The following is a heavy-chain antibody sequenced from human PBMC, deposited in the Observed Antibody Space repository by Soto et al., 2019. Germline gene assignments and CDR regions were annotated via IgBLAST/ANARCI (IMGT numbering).Heavy chain of an antibody. CDR2: IWYDGSNK. CDR3: ARDRLHLGELSPGFDY. CDR1: GFTFSSYG. Sequence: QVQLVESGGGVVQPGRSLRLSCAASGFTFSSYGMRWVRQAPGKGLEWVAVIWYDGSNKYYADSVKGRFTISRDNSKNTLYLQMNSLRAEDTAVYYCARDRLHLGELSPGFDYWGQGTLVTVSS. D-gene: IGHD3-16*02. V-gene: IGHV3-33*01. J-gene: IGHJ4*02.